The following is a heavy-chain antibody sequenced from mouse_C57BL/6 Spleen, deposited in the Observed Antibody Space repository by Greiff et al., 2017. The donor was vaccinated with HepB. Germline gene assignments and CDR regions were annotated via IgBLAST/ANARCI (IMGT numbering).Heavy chain of an antibody. D-gene: IGHD3-2*02. CDR2: INPSNGGT. V-gene: IGHV1-53*01. CDR3: ARCQEAQATYYAMDY. Sequence: VQLQQSGTELVKPGASVKLSCKASGYTFTSYWMHWVKQRPGQGLEWIGNINPSNGGTNYNEKFKSKATLTVDKSSSTAYMQLSSLTSEDSAVYYCARCQEAQATYYAMDYWGQGTSVTVSS. J-gene: IGHJ4*01. CDR1: GYTFTSYW.